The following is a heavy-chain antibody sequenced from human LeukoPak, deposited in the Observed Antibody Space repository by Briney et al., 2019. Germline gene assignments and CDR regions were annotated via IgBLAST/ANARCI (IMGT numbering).Heavy chain of an antibody. D-gene: IGHD3-10*01. CDR3: ATDRGSGTYYSLFDS. V-gene: IGHV3-30*03. J-gene: IGHJ4*02. Sequence: GRSLRLSCAASGFTFSSYGMHWVRQAPGKGLEWVAVISYDGSNKYYADSVKGRITISRDNSKDTLYLQMDSLRAEDTAVYYCATDRGSGTYYSLFDSWGQGTQVTVSS. CDR1: GFTFSSYG. CDR2: ISYDGSNK.